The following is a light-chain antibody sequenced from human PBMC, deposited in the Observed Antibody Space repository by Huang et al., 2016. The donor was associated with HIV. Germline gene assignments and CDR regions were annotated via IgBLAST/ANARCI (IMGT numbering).Light chain of an antibody. V-gene: IGKV3-15*01. CDR2: DAS. J-gene: IGKJ5*01. CDR3: QQYNNWPPGGT. Sequence: EVVMTQSPATLSMSPGERATLSCRASQNLNKNLAWYQQRPGQAPRLLIFDASTRATGIPARFSCSVSGTEFTVTISNLQSEDSAVYFCQQYNNWPPGGTFGQGTRLEIK. CDR1: QNLNKN.